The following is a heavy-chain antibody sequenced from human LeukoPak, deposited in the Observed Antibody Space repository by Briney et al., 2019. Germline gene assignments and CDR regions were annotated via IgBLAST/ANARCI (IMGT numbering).Heavy chain of an antibody. J-gene: IGHJ2*01. D-gene: IGHD3-3*01. CDR1: GYTFTSYD. Sequence: GASVKVSCKASGYTFTSYDINWVRQATGQGLEWMGWMNPNSGNTGYAQKFQGRVTMTRNTSISTAYMELSSLRSEDTAVYYCARGRQLSGYDFWSGYRNWYFDLWGRGTLVTVSS. CDR3: ARGRQLSGYDFWSGYRNWYFDL. V-gene: IGHV1-8*01. CDR2: MNPNSGNT.